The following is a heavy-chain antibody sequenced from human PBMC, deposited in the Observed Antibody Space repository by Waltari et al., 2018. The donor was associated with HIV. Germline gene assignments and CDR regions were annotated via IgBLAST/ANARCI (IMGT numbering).Heavy chain of an antibody. Sequence: EVQLVESGGGLVKPGGSLRLSCAVSGFSFGNDWFNWVSQAPGKGLEWVGRIKSKTDGVTTDYAAPVKGRFTISRDDSKNTLSLQMNSLKTEDTAVYYCTTAPGGERDWGQGTLVTVSS. J-gene: IGHJ4*02. CDR2: IKSKTDGVTT. D-gene: IGHD3-16*01. CDR1: GFSFGNDW. CDR3: TTAPGGERD. V-gene: IGHV3-15*01.